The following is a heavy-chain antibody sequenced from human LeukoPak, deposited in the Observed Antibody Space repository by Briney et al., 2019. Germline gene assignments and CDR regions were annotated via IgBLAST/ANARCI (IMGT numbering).Heavy chain of an antibody. CDR1: GESINPYY. V-gene: IGHV4-4*07. D-gene: IGHD2/OR15-2a*01. CDR3: ARSFLDYMDV. CDR2: IYKSGST. Sequence: SETLSLTCTVSGESINPYYWNWLRQPAGKGLEWIGHIYKSGSTNYNPSLKSRVTMSLDTSKNQFSLRLRSVTAADTAVYFCARSFLDYMDVWGKGTTVTVSS. J-gene: IGHJ6*03.